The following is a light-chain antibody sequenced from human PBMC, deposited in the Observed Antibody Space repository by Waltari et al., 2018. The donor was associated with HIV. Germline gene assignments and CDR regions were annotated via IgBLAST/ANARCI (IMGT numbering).Light chain of an antibody. CDR3: QLANIVPFT. V-gene: IGKV1-12*01. CDR2: AAS. CDR1: QDINSW. J-gene: IGKJ3*01. Sequence: DIQMTQSPSSVSASVGDRVTITCRASQDINSWLAWYQQKPGNAPKLLISAASSLQSGVPSRFSGSGSGTVFTLTINSLQPEDFATYYCQLANIVPFTFALGPKCIS.